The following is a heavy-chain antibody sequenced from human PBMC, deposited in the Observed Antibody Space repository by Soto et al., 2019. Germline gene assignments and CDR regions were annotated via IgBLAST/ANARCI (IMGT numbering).Heavy chain of an antibody. V-gene: IGHV1-18*01. CDR1: GYTFTSYG. Sequence: GASVKVSCKASGYTFTSYGISWVRQAPGQGLEWMGWISAYNGNTNYAQKLQGRVTMTTDTSTSTAYMELRSLRSDDTAVYYCARVNRIAARPRNYYYMDVWGKGTTVAVSS. CDR2: ISAYNGNT. D-gene: IGHD6-6*01. J-gene: IGHJ6*03. CDR3: ARVNRIAARPRNYYYMDV.